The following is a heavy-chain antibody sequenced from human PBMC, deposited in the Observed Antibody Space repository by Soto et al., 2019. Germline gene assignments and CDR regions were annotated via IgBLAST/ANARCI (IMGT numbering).Heavy chain of an antibody. D-gene: IGHD3-10*01. CDR2: IRKKTDNYAT. CDR1: GLTLSDAV. CDR3: IHYGSGSYSTDF. J-gene: IGHJ4*02. Sequence: EVQMVESGGGLVQPGGSLKLSCAASGLTLSDAVLHWVRQPSGRGLEWVGHIRKKTDNYATAYAASVSVRFTISRDDSKNMAYLQMNSLKAEDTAVYYCIHYGSGSYSTDFWGQGTLVTVSS. V-gene: IGHV3-73*02.